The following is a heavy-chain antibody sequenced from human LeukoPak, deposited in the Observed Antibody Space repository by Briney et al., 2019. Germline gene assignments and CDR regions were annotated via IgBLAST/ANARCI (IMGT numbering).Heavy chain of an antibody. CDR3: ASGPPFLKYFEY. CDR1: GFTVSGNY. Sequence: GGSLRLSCAASGFTVSGNYMSWVRQAPGKGLEWVSTISVSAEYIFYADSVKGRFTISRDDSNNALYLQMHSLRAEDTALYYCASGPPFLKYFEYWGQGTLVTVSS. J-gene: IGHJ4*02. CDR2: ISVSAEYI. D-gene: IGHD3-3*01. V-gene: IGHV3-23*01.